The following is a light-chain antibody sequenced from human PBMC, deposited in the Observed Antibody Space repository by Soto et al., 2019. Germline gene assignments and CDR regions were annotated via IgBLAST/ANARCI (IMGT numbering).Light chain of an antibody. Sequence: MTQSRSTLPAYVGDRVSISCRASQSIRGWLAWYQQKPGQAPRLLIYDASTRATGVPVRFSGSGSGTEFTLTISSLQSEDFALYYCQQYSNWPLTFGQGTRLEIK. CDR2: DAS. J-gene: IGKJ5*01. CDR3: QQYSNWPLT. V-gene: IGKV3-15*01. CDR1: QSIRGW.